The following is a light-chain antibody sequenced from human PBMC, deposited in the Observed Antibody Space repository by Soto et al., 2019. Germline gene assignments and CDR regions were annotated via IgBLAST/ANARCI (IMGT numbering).Light chain of an antibody. V-gene: IGLV2-14*03. Sequence: QSALTQPASVSGSPGQSIAISCTGTSSDFDGFTKVSWYQLHPDKAPKLMMYDVTNRPSGVSDRFSGSKSGNTASLTISGLQAEDEADYYCSSFTSSFTYVFGSGTKLTVL. CDR2: DVT. J-gene: IGLJ1*01. CDR1: SSDFDGFTK. CDR3: SSFTSSFTYV.